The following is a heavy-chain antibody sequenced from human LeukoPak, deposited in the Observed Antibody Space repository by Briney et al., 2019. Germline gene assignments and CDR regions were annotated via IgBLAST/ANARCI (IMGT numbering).Heavy chain of an antibody. CDR1: GGSISSYY. CDR2: IYTSGST. D-gene: IGHD6-19*01. J-gene: IGHJ4*02. V-gene: IGHV4-4*07. Sequence: SETLSLTCTVSGGSISSYYWSWIRQPAGKGLEWIGRIYTSGSTNYNPSLKSRVTMSVDTPKNQFSLKLSSVTAADTAVYYCARQKNIPYSSGWYYFDYWGQGTLVTVSS. CDR3: ARQKNIPYSSGWYYFDY.